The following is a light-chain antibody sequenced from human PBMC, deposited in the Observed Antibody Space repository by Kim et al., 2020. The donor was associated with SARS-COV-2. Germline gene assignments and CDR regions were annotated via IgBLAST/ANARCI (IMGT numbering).Light chain of an antibody. CDR2: EAS. V-gene: IGKV1-5*03. Sequence: CATVGDRVTITCRASQSNSTWLAWYQQKPGKAPNLLSYEASNLESGVPSRFSGSGYGTEFNLTINRMQPDDFADYYCQQYITYGYTFGQGTNLEIK. CDR1: QSNSTW. J-gene: IGKJ2*01. CDR3: QQYITYGYT.